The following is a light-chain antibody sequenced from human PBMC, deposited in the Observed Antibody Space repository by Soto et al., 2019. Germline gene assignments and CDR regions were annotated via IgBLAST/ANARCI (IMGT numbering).Light chain of an antibody. V-gene: IGKV3-20*01. CDR2: GAS. CDR1: QSVDSRF. Sequence: EIVLTQSPGSLSLSPGERATLSCRASQSVDSRFFAWYQQRPGHAPRLLIYGASRRATGIPDRFTGSGSGTDFTLTISGLEPEDFALYYCQQYDSSVTFGLGTKVEIK. J-gene: IGKJ1*01. CDR3: QQYDSSVT.